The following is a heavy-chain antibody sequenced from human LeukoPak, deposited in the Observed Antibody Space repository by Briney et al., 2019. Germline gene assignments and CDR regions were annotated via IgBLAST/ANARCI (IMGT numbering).Heavy chain of an antibody. Sequence: GRSLRLSCAASGFTFSSYGMHWVRQAPGKGLEWVAVMSYDGSNKYYADSVKGRFTISSDNSKNTLYLQMNSLRAEDTAVYYCAKESAPYYNYVWGSYRWDYWGQGTLVTVSS. D-gene: IGHD3-16*02. CDR1: GFTFSSYG. V-gene: IGHV3-30*18. J-gene: IGHJ4*02. CDR3: AKESAPYYNYVWGSYRWDY. CDR2: MSYDGSNK.